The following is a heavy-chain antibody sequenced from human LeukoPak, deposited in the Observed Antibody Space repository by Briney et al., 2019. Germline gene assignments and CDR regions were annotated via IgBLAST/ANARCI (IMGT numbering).Heavy chain of an antibody. Sequence: PGGSLRLSCAASGFTFSSYAMSWVRQAPGKGLEWVSAISGSGGSTYYADSVKGRFTISRDNSKNTLYLQMNSLRAEDTAVYYCAKADSTLGYYYYYMDVWGKGTTVTVSS. V-gene: IGHV3-23*01. J-gene: IGHJ6*03. CDR1: GFTFSSYA. CDR3: AKADSTLGYYYYYMDV. D-gene: IGHD3-22*01. CDR2: ISGSGGST.